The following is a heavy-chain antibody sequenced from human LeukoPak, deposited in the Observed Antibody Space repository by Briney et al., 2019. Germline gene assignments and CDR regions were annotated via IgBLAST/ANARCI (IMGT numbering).Heavy chain of an antibody. CDR2: IISILGIA. D-gene: IGHD4-23*01. CDR1: GGTFSSYP. CDR3: ARDLRWYFYGMDV. V-gene: IGHV1-69*04. J-gene: IGHJ6*02. Sequence: SVKVSCKASGGTFSSYPSSGVRQPPGQGLEWMGRIISILGIANYAQKFQGRVTITADKSTSTAYMEMSSLRSEDTAVYYCARDLRWYFYGMDVWGQGTTVTVSS.